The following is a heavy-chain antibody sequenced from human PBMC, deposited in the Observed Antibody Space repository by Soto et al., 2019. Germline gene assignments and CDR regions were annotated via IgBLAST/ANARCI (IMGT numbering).Heavy chain of an antibody. CDR3: AKAPARTIVVNPHFDY. CDR1: GFTFSSYA. Sequence: EVQMVESGGGLVQWGGSLRLSCAASGFTFSSYAMSWVRQAPGQGLEWVSAISGSGGSTYYADSVKGRLNISRDNSKNTLYLQMNSLRAEDTAVYYCAKAPARTIVVNPHFDYWGQGTLVTVSS. V-gene: IGHV3-23*04. J-gene: IGHJ4*02. CDR2: ISGSGGST. D-gene: IGHD3-22*01.